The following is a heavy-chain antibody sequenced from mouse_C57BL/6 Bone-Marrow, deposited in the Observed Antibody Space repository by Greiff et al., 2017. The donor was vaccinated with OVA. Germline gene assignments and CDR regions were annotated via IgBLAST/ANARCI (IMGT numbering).Heavy chain of an antibody. CDR3: ARDYSNYGFAY. J-gene: IGHJ3*01. CDR2: ISDGGSYT. V-gene: IGHV5-4*01. Sequence: DVQLVESGGGLVKPGGSLKLSCAASGFTFSSYAMSWVRQTPEKRLEWVATISDGGSYTYYPDNVKGRFTISRDNAKNNLYLQMSHLKSEDTAMYYCARDYSNYGFAYWGQGTLVTVSA. D-gene: IGHD2-5*01. CDR1: GFTFSSYA.